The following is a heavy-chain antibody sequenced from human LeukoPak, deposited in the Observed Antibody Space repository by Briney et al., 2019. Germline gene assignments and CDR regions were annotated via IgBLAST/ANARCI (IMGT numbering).Heavy chain of an antibody. CDR1: GFTVNTNY. V-gene: IGHV3-66*02. CDR3: ARGTSRTSPLSGYYRGYFDY. Sequence: GGSLRLSCAASGFTVNTNYMTWVRQAPGKGLECVSITYAGGMTYYADSVKGRFTISRDNSKNVLYLQMNSLRAADTAVYYCARGTSRTSPLSGYYRGYFDYWGQGTLVTVSS. D-gene: IGHD3-3*01. J-gene: IGHJ4*02. CDR2: TYAGGMT.